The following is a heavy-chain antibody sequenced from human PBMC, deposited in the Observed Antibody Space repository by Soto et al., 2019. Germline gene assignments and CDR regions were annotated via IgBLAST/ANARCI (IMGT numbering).Heavy chain of an antibody. J-gene: IGHJ6*02. Sequence: GGSLRLSCAASGFTFSSYAMHWVRQAPGKGLEWVAVISYDGSNKYYADSVKGRSTISRDNSKNTLYLQMNSLRAEDTAVYYCARGPLSVGSGYWSYYGMDVWGQGTTVTVSS. CDR3: ARGPLSVGSGYWSYYGMDV. CDR1: GFTFSSYA. V-gene: IGHV3-30-3*01. D-gene: IGHD3-3*01. CDR2: ISYDGSNK.